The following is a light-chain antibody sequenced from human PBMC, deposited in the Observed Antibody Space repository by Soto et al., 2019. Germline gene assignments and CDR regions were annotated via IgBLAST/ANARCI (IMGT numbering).Light chain of an antibody. J-gene: IGKJ5*01. Sequence: EIVMMQSPDTLSVSPGEIATLTFSAGQGVTTNFALYQQKSGQSPRLLIYDVSIRATGVPARFSATGSETDFTLTISGLQSGDSAVYFCQQYNNWPFSFSQGTRLEIK. CDR2: DVS. CDR1: QGVTTN. V-gene: IGKV3-15*01. CDR3: QQYNNWPFS.